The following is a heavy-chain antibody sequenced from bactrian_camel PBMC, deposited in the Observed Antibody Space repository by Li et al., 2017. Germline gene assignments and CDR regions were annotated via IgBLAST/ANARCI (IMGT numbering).Heavy chain of an antibody. Sequence: HVQLVESGGGSVQTGGSLRLSCQVSGYLYGGSCLGWFRQAPGKEREGVASIHAYTGMTAYAESVKGRFTISKDNAKNTLYLQMNSLKPEDTAMYYCAAGKAWGTYCSSGYVQREDFFGYWGQGTQVTVS. J-gene: IGHJ6*01. D-gene: IGHD2*01. CDR1: GYLYGGSC. CDR2: IHAYTGMT. CDR3: AAGKAWGTYCSSGYVQREDFFGY. V-gene: IGHV3S54*01.